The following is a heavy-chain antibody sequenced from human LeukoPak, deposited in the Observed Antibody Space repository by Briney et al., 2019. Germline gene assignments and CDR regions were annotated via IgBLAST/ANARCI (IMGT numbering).Heavy chain of an antibody. Sequence: PSETLSLTCAVYGGSFSGYYWSWIRQPPGKGLEWIGEINHSGSTNYNPSLKSRVTISVDTSKNQFSLKLSSVTAADTAVYYCARVVDGTYCGGDCYLHWGQGTLVTVSS. CDR3: ARVVDGTYCGGDCYLH. D-gene: IGHD2-21*02. CDR2: INHSGST. J-gene: IGHJ4*02. CDR1: GGSFSGYY. V-gene: IGHV4-34*01.